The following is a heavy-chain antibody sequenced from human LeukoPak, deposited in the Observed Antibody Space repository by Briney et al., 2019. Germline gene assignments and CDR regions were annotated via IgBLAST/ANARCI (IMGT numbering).Heavy chain of an antibody. J-gene: IGHJ3*01. V-gene: IGHV1-58*02. CDR3: SPGGWEV. CDR2: IVVRSGKT. Sequence: SVKVSCKASGFSFTSSAMLWVRQARGQRHERIGWIVVRSGKTNYEQKFEERGTITRDMSTTKAYLELRRQRSEDTDIHHSSPGGWEVGGKGTMVTVS. CDR1: GFSFTSSA. D-gene: IGHD1-26*01.